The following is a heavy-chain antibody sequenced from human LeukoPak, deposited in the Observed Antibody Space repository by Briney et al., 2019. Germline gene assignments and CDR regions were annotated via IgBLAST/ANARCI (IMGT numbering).Heavy chain of an antibody. CDR3: ATATVTRYYYYYMDV. D-gene: IGHD4-17*01. J-gene: IGHJ6*03. V-gene: IGHV4-59*01. CDR2: VYSSGST. CDR1: GGSISSYY. Sequence: PSETLALTCTVSGGSISSYYWSWIRQPPGKGLEWIWYVYSSGSTYNNPSLKSRVTISVDTSKNHFSLKLRSVTAADTATYYCATATVTRYYYYYMDVWGKGTTVTVSS.